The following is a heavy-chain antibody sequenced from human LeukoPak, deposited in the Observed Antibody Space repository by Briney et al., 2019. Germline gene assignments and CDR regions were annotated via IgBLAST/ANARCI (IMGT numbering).Heavy chain of an antibody. V-gene: IGHV1-69*02. J-gene: IGHJ4*02. CDR2: IIPILGIA. Sequence: SVKVSCKASGGTFSSYTISWVRQAPGQGLEWMGRIIPILGIANYAQKFQGRVTITADKSTSTAYMGLSSLRSEDTAVYYCAAGYSSSWFYYWGQGTLVTVSS. D-gene: IGHD6-13*01. CDR1: GGTFSSYT. CDR3: AAGYSSSWFYY.